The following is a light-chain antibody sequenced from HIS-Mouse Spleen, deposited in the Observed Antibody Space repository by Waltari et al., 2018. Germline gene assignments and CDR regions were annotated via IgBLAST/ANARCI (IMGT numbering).Light chain of an antibody. CDR1: NIGSKS. J-gene: IGLJ1*01. V-gene: IGLV3-21*02. Sequence: SDALTQPPSVSVAPGQTARITCGGNNIGSKSVHWYQPKPGQAPVLVVYADRDRPSGIRERCSGSNAGNTATMTHSRVEAGDEADYYCQVWDSSSDHYVFGTGTKVTV. CDR2: ADR. CDR3: QVWDSSSDHYV.